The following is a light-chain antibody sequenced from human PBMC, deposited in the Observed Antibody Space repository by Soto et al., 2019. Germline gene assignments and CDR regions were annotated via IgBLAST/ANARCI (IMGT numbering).Light chain of an antibody. V-gene: IGLV2-14*01. CDR2: EVS. Sequence: QSALTQPASVSGSPGQSITISCTGSSSDVGGFNYVSWYQHHPGKAPKLMIYEVSNRPLGVSNRFYRSKSGNRASLTISGLQAEDEGDYYCCSYTSSGTLVFGGGTQLPV. CDR1: SSDVGGFNY. J-gene: IGLJ3*02. CDR3: CSYTSSGTLV.